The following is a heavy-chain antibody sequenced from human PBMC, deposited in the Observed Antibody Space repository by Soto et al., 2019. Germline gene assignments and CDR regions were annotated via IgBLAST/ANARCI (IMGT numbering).Heavy chain of an antibody. CDR2: ISATGGST. V-gene: IGHV3-23*04. CDR3: AKDLSSYYYFDF. Sequence: EVQLVESGGDLVQPGGSLRLSCEASGFTFGIYAMTWVRQAPGKGLEWVSTISATGGSTFYADSVKGRFTISRDNSKNTLYLLMNSLRAEDTATYYCAKDLSSYYYFDFWGQRTLVNVSA. J-gene: IGHJ4*02. D-gene: IGHD2-15*01. CDR1: GFTFGIYA.